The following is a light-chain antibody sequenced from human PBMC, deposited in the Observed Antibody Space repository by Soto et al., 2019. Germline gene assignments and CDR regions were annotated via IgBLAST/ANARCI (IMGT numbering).Light chain of an antibody. J-gene: IGKJ5*01. CDR2: AAS. Sequence: EIVLTQSPGALSLSQGDRATLSCWASESIGDYLAWYQQRPGQAPRLLIYAASRRASGTAHTFSGSGSERAFTLAISGLEPADFGVYYCQQYVTSPSITFGQGTRLEIK. V-gene: IGKV3-20*01. CDR1: ESIGDY. CDR3: QQYVTSPSIT.